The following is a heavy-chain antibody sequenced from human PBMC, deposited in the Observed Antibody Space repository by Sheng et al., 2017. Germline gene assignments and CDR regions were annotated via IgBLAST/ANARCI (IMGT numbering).Heavy chain of an antibody. CDR3: ARHQQLDIVVVPAATPAGSDP. Sequence: QVQLQQWGAGLLKPSETLSLTCAVYGGSFSGYYWSWIRQPPGKGLEWIGEINHSGSTNYNPSLKSRVTISVDTSKNQFSLKLSSVTAADTAVYYCARHQQLDIVVVPAATPAGSDPWGQGTLVHRL. J-gene: IGHJ5*02. V-gene: IGHV4-34*01. CDR1: GGSFSGYY. CDR2: INHSGST. D-gene: IGHD2-2*03.